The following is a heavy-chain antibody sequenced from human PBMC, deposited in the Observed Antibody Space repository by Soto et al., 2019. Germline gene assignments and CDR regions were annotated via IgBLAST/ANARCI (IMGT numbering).Heavy chain of an antibody. Sequence: PGGSLRLSCAASGFTFSSYAIHWVRQAPGKGLEWVADVSFDGSHKTYAVPVRGRFTISRDNSKKTVYLQMNSLRAEETALYYCAKLGDAVSGYFDFWGQGXQVTVYS. CDR1: GFTFSSYA. J-gene: IGHJ5*01. D-gene: IGHD3-3*01. CDR3: AKLGDAVSGYFDF. CDR2: VSFDGSHK. V-gene: IGHV3-30*18.